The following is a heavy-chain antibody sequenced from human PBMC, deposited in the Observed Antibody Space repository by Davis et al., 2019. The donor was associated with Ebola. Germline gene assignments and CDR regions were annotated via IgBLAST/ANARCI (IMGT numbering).Heavy chain of an antibody. CDR3: ATDVWGGDYGDYVGSY. J-gene: IGHJ4*02. CDR2: IIPILGIA. CDR1: GGTFSSYA. V-gene: IGHV1-69*04. Sequence: SVKVSCKASGGTFSSYAISWVRQAPGQGLEWMGRIIPILGIANYAQKFQGRVTITADKSTSTAYMELSSLRSEDTAVYYCATDVWGGDYGDYVGSYWGQGTLVTVSS. D-gene: IGHD4-17*01.